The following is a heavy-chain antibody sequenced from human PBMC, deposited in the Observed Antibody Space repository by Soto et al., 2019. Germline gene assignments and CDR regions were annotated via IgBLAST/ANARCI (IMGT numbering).Heavy chain of an antibody. CDR2: ISYDGTSE. D-gene: IGHD3-10*01. Sequence: QVQLVESGGGVVQPGRSLRLSCAASGFTFSSYPIHWVRQAPGKGLEWVGSISYDGTSEDFADSLRGRFTLSRDNSKNMLWLQMNSLRSEDTAVYYWLRDSSGWFDFWGQGTLVTVSS. CDR1: GFTFSSYP. V-gene: IGHV3-30-3*01. J-gene: IGHJ5*01. CDR3: LRDSSGWFDF.